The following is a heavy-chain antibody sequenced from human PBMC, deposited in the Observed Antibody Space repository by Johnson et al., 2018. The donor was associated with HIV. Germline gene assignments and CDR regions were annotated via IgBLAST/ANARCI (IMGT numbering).Heavy chain of an antibody. V-gene: IGHV3-7*03. Sequence: VQLVESGGGLVTPGGSLRLSCAASGFTFSDYYINWIRQAPGKGLEWVASIKEAGGAIYYADSVEGRFTISRDNTKESLYLQMNNLRAEDTAVYYCARAQAWGQGTMVIVSS. J-gene: IGHJ3*01. CDR3: ARAQA. CDR2: IKEAGGAI. CDR1: GFTFSDYY.